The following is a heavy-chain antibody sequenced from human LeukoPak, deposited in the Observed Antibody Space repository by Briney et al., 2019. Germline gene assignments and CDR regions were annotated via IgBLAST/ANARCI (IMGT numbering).Heavy chain of an antibody. CDR1: GASISSHY. D-gene: IGHD3/OR15-3a*01. CDR3: ARGWGSDFKGDFDY. J-gene: IGHJ4*02. Sequence: SETLSLTCTVSGASISSHYWSWIRQSAGKGLEWIGRIYPSSDTNYNPSLKSRVTMSADRSKNQFSLNLSSVTAADTAVYSCARGWGSDFKGDFDYWGKGTLVTVSS. CDR2: IYPSSDT. V-gene: IGHV4-4*07.